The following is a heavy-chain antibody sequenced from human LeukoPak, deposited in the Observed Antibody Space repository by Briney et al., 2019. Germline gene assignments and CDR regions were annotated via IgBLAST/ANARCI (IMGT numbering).Heavy chain of an antibody. D-gene: IGHD3-16*01. Sequence: GRSLRLSCAASGFTFSSYAMHWVRQAPGKGLEWVAVISYDGSNKYYADSVKGRFTISRDNSKNTLYLQMNSLRAEDTAAYYCAPMITLDYWGQGTLVTVSS. CDR3: APMITLDY. V-gene: IGHV3-30-3*01. CDR1: GFTFSSYA. J-gene: IGHJ4*02. CDR2: ISYDGSNK.